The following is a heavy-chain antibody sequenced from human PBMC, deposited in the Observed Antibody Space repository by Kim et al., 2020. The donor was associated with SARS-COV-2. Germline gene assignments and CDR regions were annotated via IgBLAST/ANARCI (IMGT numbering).Heavy chain of an antibody. V-gene: IGHV3-7*01. CDR2: IKQDGNQK. D-gene: IGHD6-19*01. Sequence: GGYLRLSCAASGFTFSRYWMTWVRQAPGKGLEWVANIKQDGNQKYYVDSVKGRFTISRDNAKNSLYLQMNSLRAEDTAVYYCARDGDLYSSGKDAFDIWG. CDR3: ARDGDLYSSGKDAFDI. J-gene: IGHJ3*02. CDR1: GFTFSRYW.